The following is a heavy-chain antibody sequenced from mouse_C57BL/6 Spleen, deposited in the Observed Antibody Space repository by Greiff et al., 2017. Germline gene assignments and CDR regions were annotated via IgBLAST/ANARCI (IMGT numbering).Heavy chain of an antibody. V-gene: IGHV10-1*01. CDR2: IRSKSNNYAT. D-gene: IGHD2-3*01. Sequence: EVQLVESGGGLVQPKGSLKLSCAASGFSFNTYAMNWVRQAPGKGLEWVARIRSKSNNYATYYADSVKDRLTISRDDSESMLYLQMNNLKTEDTAMYYCVRHDGYWYYAMDYWGQGTSVTVSS. CDR3: VRHDGYWYYAMDY. CDR1: GFSFNTYA. J-gene: IGHJ4*01.